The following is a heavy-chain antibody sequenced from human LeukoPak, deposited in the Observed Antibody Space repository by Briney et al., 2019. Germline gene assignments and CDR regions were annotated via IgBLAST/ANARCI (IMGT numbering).Heavy chain of an antibody. CDR3: ARDRSYYDFWSGCLGSGAFDI. Sequence: GGSLRLSCAASGFTFSSYAMSWVRQAPGKGLEWVSAISGSGGSTYYADSVKGRFTISRDNSKNTLYLQMNSLRAEDTAVYYCARDRSYYDFWSGCLGSGAFDIWGQGTMVTVSS. J-gene: IGHJ3*02. D-gene: IGHD3-3*01. CDR2: ISGSGGST. CDR1: GFTFSSYA. V-gene: IGHV3-23*01.